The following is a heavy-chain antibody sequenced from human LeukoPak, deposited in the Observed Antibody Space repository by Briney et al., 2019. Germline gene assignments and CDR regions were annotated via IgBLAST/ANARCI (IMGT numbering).Heavy chain of an antibody. CDR1: GGSISSYY. CDR3: ARRAPTMVNAFDI. J-gene: IGHJ3*02. V-gene: IGHV4-59*01. D-gene: IGHD3-10*01. CDR2: IYYSGST. Sequence: SETLPLTCTVSGGSISSYYWSWIRQPPGKGLEWIGYIYYSGSTNYNPSLKSRVTISVDTSKNQFSLKLSSVTAADTAVYYCARRAPTMVNAFDIWGQGTMVTVSS.